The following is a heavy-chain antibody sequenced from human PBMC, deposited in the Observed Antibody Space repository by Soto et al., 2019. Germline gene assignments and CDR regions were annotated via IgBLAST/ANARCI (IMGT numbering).Heavy chain of an antibody. V-gene: IGHV5-10-1*01. CDR2: IDPSDSYT. Sequence: WEVLKICCKGSGCRFTSLWISWVRQMPGKGLEWMVRIDPSDSYTNYSPSFQDHVTISADKSISTAYMQWSRLKASDTAMYYCASYLTTHHSYDSSGRDYWGQGTLVTVPS. CDR3: ASYLTTHHSYDSSGRDY. D-gene: IGHD3-22*01. J-gene: IGHJ4*02. CDR1: GCRFTSLW.